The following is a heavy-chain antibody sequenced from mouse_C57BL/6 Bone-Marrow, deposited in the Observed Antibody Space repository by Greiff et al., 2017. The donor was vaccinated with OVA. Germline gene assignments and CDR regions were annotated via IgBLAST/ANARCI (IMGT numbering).Heavy chain of an antibody. D-gene: IGHD2-4*01. Sequence: QVQLQQSGAELMKPGASVKLSCKATGYTFTGYWIEWVKQRPGHGLEWIGEILPGSGSTNSNEKFKGKATFTADTSSNTAYMQHSSLTTDDSAIYYCARDDYDEGYFDVWGTGTTVTVSS. CDR2: ILPGSGST. CDR1: GYTFTGYW. V-gene: IGHV1-9*01. CDR3: ARDDYDEGYFDV. J-gene: IGHJ1*03.